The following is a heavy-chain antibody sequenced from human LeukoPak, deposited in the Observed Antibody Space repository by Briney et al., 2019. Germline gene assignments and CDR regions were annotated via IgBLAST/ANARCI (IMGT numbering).Heavy chain of an antibody. Sequence: SETLSLTCTVSGGSISSYYWSWIRQPPGKGLEWIGYIYYSGSTNYNPSLKSRVTISVDTSKNQFSLKLSSVTAADTAVYYCARGYCSSTSCYDRLVWFDPWGQGTLVTVSS. CDR3: ARGYCSSTSCYDRLVWFDP. V-gene: IGHV4-59*01. D-gene: IGHD2-2*01. J-gene: IGHJ5*02. CDR1: GGSISSYY. CDR2: IYYSGST.